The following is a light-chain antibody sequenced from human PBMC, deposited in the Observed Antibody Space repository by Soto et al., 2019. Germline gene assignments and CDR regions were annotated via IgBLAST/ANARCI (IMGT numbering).Light chain of an antibody. CDR2: DVS. CDR1: SSDVGAYNY. Sequence: QSALTQPRSVSGPPGQSVTISCTGTSSDVGAYNYVSWFQQHPGKAPKLMMSDVSKRPSGVPDRFSGSKSGTTASLTISGLQAEDEADYYCCSYAGSYTLLFGGGTKLTVL. J-gene: IGLJ2*01. V-gene: IGLV2-11*01. CDR3: CSYAGSYTLL.